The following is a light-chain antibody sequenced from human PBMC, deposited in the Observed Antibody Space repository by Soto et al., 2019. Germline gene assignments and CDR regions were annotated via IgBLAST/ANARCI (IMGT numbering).Light chain of an antibody. V-gene: IGKV1-12*02. CDR2: GAS. J-gene: IGKJ5*01. CDR1: QDVSNW. CDR3: QQANSFPS. Sequence: DIQMTQSPSSVSPSVGDRVTITCRASQDVSNWLAWYQQKPGKXPXXLISGASSLQSGVPSRFIGIGSGTDFRLTISSLHPEDFATDVCQQANSFPSFGQGTRLEI.